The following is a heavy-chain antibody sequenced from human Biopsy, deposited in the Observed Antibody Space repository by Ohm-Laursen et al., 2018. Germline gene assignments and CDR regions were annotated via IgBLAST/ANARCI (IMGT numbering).Heavy chain of an antibody. CDR1: GFTFSNSG. D-gene: IGHD2/OR15-2a*01. Sequence: SLRLSCTASGFTFSNSGMHWVRQAPGKGLEWVAAISYDGSKTDYGDSVKGRLNISRDNSKNTLDLQMSRLRVEDTAVYFCAKDKGTFNFYYYGMDVWGQGTTVTVSS. V-gene: IGHV3-30*18. J-gene: IGHJ6*02. CDR3: AKDKGTFNFYYYGMDV. CDR2: ISYDGSKT.